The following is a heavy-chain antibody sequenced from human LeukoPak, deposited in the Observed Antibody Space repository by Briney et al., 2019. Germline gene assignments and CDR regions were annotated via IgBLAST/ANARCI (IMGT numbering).Heavy chain of an antibody. V-gene: IGHV3-64*01. J-gene: IGHJ4*02. CDR2: ISSDGGSP. D-gene: IGHD6-13*01. Sequence: ISSDGGSPFHVNSVKGRFTISIDNSKDTLYLQMGSLRAEDTAVYYCAKEDIGIASADYFDYWGQGTLVTVSS. CDR3: AKEDIGIASADYFDY.